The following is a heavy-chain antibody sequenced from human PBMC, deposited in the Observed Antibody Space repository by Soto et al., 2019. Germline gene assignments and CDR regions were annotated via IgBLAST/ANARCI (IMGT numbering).Heavy chain of an antibody. CDR1: GYTFTSYD. J-gene: IGHJ6*02. CDR3: ARGGDFWSGYYKSDYYYYGMDV. V-gene: IGHV1-8*01. Sequence: ASVKVSCKASGYTFTSYDINWVRQATGQGLEWMGWMNPNSGNTGYAQKFQGRVTMTRNTSISTAYMELSSLRSEDTAVYYCARGGDFWSGYYKSDYYYYGMDVWGQVTTVTVPS. D-gene: IGHD3-3*01. CDR2: MNPNSGNT.